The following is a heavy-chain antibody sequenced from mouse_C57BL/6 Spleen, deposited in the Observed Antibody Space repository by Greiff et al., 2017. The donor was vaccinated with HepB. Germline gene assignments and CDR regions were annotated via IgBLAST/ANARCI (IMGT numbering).Heavy chain of an antibody. D-gene: IGHD4-1*01. Sequence: VQLKQSGPELVKPGASVKIPCKASGYTFTDYNMDWVKQSHGKSLEWIGDINPNNGGTIYNQKFKGKATLTVDKSSSTAYMELRSLTSEDTAVYYCARVLGRLYYFDYWGQGTTLTVSS. CDR3: ARVLGRLYYFDY. CDR2: INPNNGGT. V-gene: IGHV1-18*01. J-gene: IGHJ2*01. CDR1: GYTFTDYN.